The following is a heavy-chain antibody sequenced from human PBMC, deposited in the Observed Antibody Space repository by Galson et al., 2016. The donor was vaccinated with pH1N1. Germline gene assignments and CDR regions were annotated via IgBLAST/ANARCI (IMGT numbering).Heavy chain of an antibody. D-gene: IGHD2-2*01. Sequence: SLRLSCAASGFSFSNYGMHWVRQAPGKGLEWVAVISHAGSKKLYADSVKGRFTISRDNSKNTLYLQMNSLRAEDTAVYYCATLGGDIVVVPDATDYYYGLDVWGQGTTVSVSS. CDR3: ATLGGDIVVVPDATDYYYGLDV. CDR2: ISHAGSKK. J-gene: IGHJ6*02. V-gene: IGHV3-30*03. CDR1: GFSFSNYG.